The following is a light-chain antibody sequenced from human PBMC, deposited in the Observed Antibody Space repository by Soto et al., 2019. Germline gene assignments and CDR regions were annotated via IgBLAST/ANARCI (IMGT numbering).Light chain of an antibody. CDR3: KQRSNWPPLT. Sequence: EIVLRQSPVTLSLSPGERATLSCRASQSVGSYLAWYQQKPGQAPRLLIYDASNRATGIPTRFSGSGSGTDFTLTITSLESEDFGVYYCKQRSNWPPLTFGGGTKVEIK. CDR2: DAS. J-gene: IGKJ4*01. V-gene: IGKV3-11*01. CDR1: QSVGSY.